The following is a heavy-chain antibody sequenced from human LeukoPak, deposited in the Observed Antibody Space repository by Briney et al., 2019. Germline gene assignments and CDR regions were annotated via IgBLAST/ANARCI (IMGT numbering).Heavy chain of an antibody. J-gene: IGHJ4*02. CDR2: IYYSGST. V-gene: IGHV4-59*01. CDR1: GGSISSYY. D-gene: IGHD3-22*01. CDR3: ARAGDSSGLLDY. Sequence: SETLSLTCTVSGGSISSYYWSWIRQPPGKGLEWIGYIYYSGSTNYNPSLMSRVTISIDTSKNQFSLKLSSVTAADTAVYYCARAGDSSGLLDYWGQGILVTVSP.